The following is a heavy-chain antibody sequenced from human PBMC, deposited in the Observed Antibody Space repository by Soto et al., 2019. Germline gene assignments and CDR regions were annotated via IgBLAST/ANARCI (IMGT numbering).Heavy chain of an antibody. CDR2: IGPSSSYT. V-gene: IGHV3-48*04. D-gene: IGHD2-8*01. CDR3: ARVVRLMLYSDY. Sequence: EVQLVESGGGLVQPGGSLRLSCAASGFTFSSYSMNWVRQAPGKGLEWVSYIGPSSSYTNYADSVKGRFTISRDNTKNSLYLQMNSLRAEDTAVYYCARVVRLMLYSDYWGQGTLVTVSS. J-gene: IGHJ4*02. CDR1: GFTFSSYS.